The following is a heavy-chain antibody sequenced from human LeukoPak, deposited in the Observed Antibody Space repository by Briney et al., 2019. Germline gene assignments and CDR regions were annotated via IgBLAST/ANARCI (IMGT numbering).Heavy chain of an antibody. CDR3: ARRNVYSSSWDYFDY. V-gene: IGHV4-59*08. CDR1: GGSISSYN. J-gene: IGHJ4*02. Sequence: SETLSLTCTVSGGSISSYNWSWILQPPRKNLQGIGDFHYSGSTNYTPSLKSRVTISVDTSKNQFSLTLSSVTAADTAVYYCARRNVYSSSWDYFDYWGQGTLVTVSS. CDR2: FHYSGST. D-gene: IGHD6-13*01.